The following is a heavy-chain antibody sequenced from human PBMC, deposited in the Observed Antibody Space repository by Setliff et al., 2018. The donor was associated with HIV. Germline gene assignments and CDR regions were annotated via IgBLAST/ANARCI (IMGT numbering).Heavy chain of an antibody. J-gene: IGHJ6*03. CDR3: ARDGGMGVYHMDV. CDR1: GFSVTDTY. V-gene: IGHV3-66*02. Sequence: GGSLRLSCEASGFSVTDTYMGWVRQAPGKGLEWVTVMYKGGKTYYADCVKGRFTISRDNSKNTLYVQMNSLRAEDTAVYYCARDGGMGVYHMDVWGKGTTVTVS. D-gene: IGHD2-8*02. CDR2: MYKGGKT.